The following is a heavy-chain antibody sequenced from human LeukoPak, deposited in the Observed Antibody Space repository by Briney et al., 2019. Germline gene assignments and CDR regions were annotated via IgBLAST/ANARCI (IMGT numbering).Heavy chain of an antibody. D-gene: IGHD3-22*01. Sequence: GGSLRLSCAASGFTFSSYWMHGVRQAPGKGLAWVSRINSDGSGTIYADSVQGRFTISRDNAKNTLYLQMNSLRAEDTAVYYCACDRDYYDSSGYYNYWGQGTLVTVSS. V-gene: IGHV3-74*01. CDR3: ACDRDYYDSSGYYNY. CDR1: GFTFSSYW. CDR2: INSDGSGT. J-gene: IGHJ4*02.